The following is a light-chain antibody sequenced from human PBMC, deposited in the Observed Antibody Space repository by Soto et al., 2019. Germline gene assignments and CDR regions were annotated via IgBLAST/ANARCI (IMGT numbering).Light chain of an antibody. CDR1: PSVSNNY. J-gene: IGKJ4*01. CDR2: GAS. Sequence: EIVLTQSPGPLSLSPGERATLSCRASPSVSNNYLAWYQQKPGQAPRLLIYGASNRATGIPDRFSGSGSGTDFTLTISSLQPEDFATYYCQQSYSTLLTFGGGTKVDIK. V-gene: IGKV3-20*01. CDR3: QQSYSTLLT.